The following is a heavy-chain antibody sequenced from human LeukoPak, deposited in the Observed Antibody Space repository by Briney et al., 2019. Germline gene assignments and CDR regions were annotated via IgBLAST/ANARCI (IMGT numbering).Heavy chain of an antibody. CDR3: VRQSTGLDY. CDR2: IEADGRNK. J-gene: IGHJ4*02. Sequence: GGSLRLSCAAPGFTFSSYGVHWVRQAPGKGLEWVAVIEADGRNKFHAESVRGRFTISRDNSRNTLYLQLDSLRSEDTALYYCVRQSTGLDYWGQGTLITVSS. V-gene: IGHV3-30*03. D-gene: IGHD5/OR15-5a*01. CDR1: GFTFSSYG.